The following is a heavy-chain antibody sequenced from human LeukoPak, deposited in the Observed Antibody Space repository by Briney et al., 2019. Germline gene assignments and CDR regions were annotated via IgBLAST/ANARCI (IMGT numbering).Heavy chain of an antibody. J-gene: IGHJ6*02. CDR1: GFTFSSYG. CDR3: AREGRPGFSYYYYGMDV. CDR2: IWYDGSNK. D-gene: IGHD2-15*01. V-gene: IGHV3-33*01. Sequence: PGGSLRLSRAASGFTFSSYGMHWVRQAPGKGLEWVAVIWYDGSNKYYADSVKGRFTISRDNSKNTLYLQMNSLRAEDTAVYYCAREGRPGFSYYYYGMDVWGQGTTVTVSS.